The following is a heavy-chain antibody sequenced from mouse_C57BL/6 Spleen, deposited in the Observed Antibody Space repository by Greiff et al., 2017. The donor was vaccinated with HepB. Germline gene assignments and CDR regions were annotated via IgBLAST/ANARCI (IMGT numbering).Heavy chain of an antibody. CDR3: ARAVSWFAY. CDR2: IYPGDGDT. CDR1: GYAFSSSW. V-gene: IGHV1-82*01. D-gene: IGHD3-3*01. J-gene: IGHJ3*01. Sequence: VQLQQSGPELVKPGASVKISCKASGYAFSSSWMNWVKQRPGKGLEWIGRIYPGDGDTNYNGKFKGKATLTADKSSSTAYMQLSSLTSEDSAVYFFARAVSWFAYWGQGTLVTVSA.